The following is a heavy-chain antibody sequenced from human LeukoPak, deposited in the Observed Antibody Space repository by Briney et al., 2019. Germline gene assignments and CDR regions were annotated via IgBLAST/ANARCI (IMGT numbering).Heavy chain of an antibody. Sequence: SETLSLTCTVSGGSISSYYWSWIRQPPGKGLEWIGYIYYSGSTNYNPSLKSRVTISVDTSKNQFSLKLSSVTAVDTAVYYCARTTEGYCSNASCFGFSYSYYMDVWGKGTTVTISS. CDR1: GGSISSYY. CDR2: IYYSGST. D-gene: IGHD2-2*01. J-gene: IGHJ6*03. V-gene: IGHV4-59*01. CDR3: ARTTEGYCSNASCFGFSYSYYMDV.